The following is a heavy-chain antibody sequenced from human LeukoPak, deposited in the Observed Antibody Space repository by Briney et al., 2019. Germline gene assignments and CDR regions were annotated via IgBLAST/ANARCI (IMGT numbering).Heavy chain of an antibody. Sequence: PSETLSLTCTVSGVSISSYYWSRIRQSPGKGLEWIGYIYYSGSTNYNPSLKSRVTISVDTSKNQFSLKLSSVTAADTAVYYCAREAEDSYYYYGMDVWGQGTTVTVSS. CDR2: IYYSGST. CDR3: AREAEDSYYYYGMDV. CDR1: GVSISSYY. V-gene: IGHV4-59*01. J-gene: IGHJ6*02.